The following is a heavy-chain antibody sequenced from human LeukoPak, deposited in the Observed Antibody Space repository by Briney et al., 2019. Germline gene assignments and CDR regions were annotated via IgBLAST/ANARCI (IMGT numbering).Heavy chain of an antibody. Sequence: GGSLRLSCAASGFTFSSYEMNWVRQAPGKGLEWVSSISSSSSYIYYADSVKGRFTISRDNAKNSLYLQMNSLRAEDTAVYYCARVVYYDSSGYYDEYYYMDVWGKGTTVTVSS. D-gene: IGHD3-22*01. CDR3: ARVVYYDSSGYYDEYYYMDV. CDR2: ISSSSSYI. J-gene: IGHJ6*03. V-gene: IGHV3-21*01. CDR1: GFTFSSYE.